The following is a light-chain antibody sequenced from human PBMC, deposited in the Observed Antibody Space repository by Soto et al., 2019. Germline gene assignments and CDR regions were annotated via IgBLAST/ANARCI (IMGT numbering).Light chain of an antibody. CDR2: KAS. J-gene: IGKJ4*01. V-gene: IGKV1-5*03. Sequence: DIQMTQSPSTLSASVGDRFTITCRASQSISSWFAWYQQKPGKAPKLLIYKASSLESGVPSRFSGSVSGTEFTLTISSLQPDDFATYYCKQYNSYPAFGGVTKVEIK. CDR1: QSISSW. CDR3: KQYNSYPA.